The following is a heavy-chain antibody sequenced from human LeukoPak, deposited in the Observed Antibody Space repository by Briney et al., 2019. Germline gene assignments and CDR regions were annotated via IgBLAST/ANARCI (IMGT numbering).Heavy chain of an antibody. J-gene: IGHJ4*02. Sequence: GGSLRLSCAASGFTFSSYWMHWVRQAPGKGLVWVSRINSDGSTTSYADSVKGRFTISRDDAKNTLYLQMNTLRAEDTAVYYCARRKPAPVDYWGRGTLVTVSS. CDR2: INSDGSTT. D-gene: IGHD1-14*01. V-gene: IGHV3-74*01. CDR1: GFTFSSYW. CDR3: ARRKPAPVDY.